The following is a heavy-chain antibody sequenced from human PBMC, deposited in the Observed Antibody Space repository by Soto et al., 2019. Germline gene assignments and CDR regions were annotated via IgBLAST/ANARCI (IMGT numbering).Heavy chain of an antibody. V-gene: IGHV4-59*01. CDR1: EGSIISYD. J-gene: IGHJ5*02. CDR3: ARSYYGSGSLTWFDP. CDR2: IYYSGST. D-gene: IGHD3-10*01. Sequence: SETLSLTCTVAEGSIISYDWSWILQPQGKGLEWIGYIYYSGSTNYNPSLKSRVTISVDTSKNQFSLKLSSVTAADTAVYYCARSYYGSGSLTWFDPWGQRTLVTVSS.